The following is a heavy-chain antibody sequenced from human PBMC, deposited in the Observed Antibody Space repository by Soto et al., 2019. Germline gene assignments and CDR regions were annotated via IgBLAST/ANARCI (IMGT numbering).Heavy chain of an antibody. CDR3: ARVDPKDSSGFRLFDY. CDR2: IYHSGST. Sequence: TSENLSLTCTVSGASISSGGYSWSWIRQPPGKGLEWIGYIYHSGSTYYNPSLKSRVTISVDTSKNQFSLKLSSVTAADTAVYYCARVDPKDSSGFRLFDYWGQGTLVTVSS. D-gene: IGHD3-22*01. V-gene: IGHV4-30-2*01. CDR1: GASISSGGYS. J-gene: IGHJ4*02.